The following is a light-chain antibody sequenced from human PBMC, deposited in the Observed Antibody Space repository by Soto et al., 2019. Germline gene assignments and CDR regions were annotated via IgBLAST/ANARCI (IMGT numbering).Light chain of an antibody. J-gene: IGKJ5*01. CDR2: GAS. V-gene: IGKV3-15*01. CDR1: QNIRTN. Sequence: IVMTQAPGTLAVSPGERGTFSCRGRQNIRTNLAWYQQKPGQVPRLLIYGASTRATGVPARFSGSGSGADFTLTISSLQSEDFAVYYCQQYNNWPPITFGQGTRLEIK. CDR3: QQYNNWPPIT.